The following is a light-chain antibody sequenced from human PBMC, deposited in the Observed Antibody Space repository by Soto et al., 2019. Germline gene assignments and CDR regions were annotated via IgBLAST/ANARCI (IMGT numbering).Light chain of an antibody. CDR1: QSVSSF. J-gene: IGKJ1*01. CDR2: DAS. V-gene: IGKV3-11*01. Sequence: EVVLTQSPATLSLFPGARATLSCRASQSVSSFLAWYQQKPGQAPRLLIYDASTRATGIPSSFTGSGAGTDFTLTISSLEPEDLAVYYCLQRSSWRPVTFGQGSKVDIK. CDR3: LQRSSWRPVT.